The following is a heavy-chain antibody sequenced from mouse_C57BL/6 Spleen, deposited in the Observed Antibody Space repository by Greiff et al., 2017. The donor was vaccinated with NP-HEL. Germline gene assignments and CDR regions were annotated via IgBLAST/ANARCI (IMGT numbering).Heavy chain of an antibody. D-gene: IGHD2-4*01. Sequence: QVQLKESGAELVKPGASVKLSCKASGYTFTEYTIHWVKQRSGQGLEWIGWFYPGSGSIKYNEKFKDKATLTADKSSSTVYMELSRLTSEDSAVYFCARHEVGRYDYDYYFDYWGQGTTLTVSS. V-gene: IGHV1-62-2*01. CDR2: FYPGSGSI. CDR1: GYTFTEYT. J-gene: IGHJ2*01. CDR3: ARHEVGRYDYDYYFDY.